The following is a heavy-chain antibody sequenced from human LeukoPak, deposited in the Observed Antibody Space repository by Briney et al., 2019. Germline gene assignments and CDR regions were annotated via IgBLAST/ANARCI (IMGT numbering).Heavy chain of an antibody. J-gene: IGHJ4*02. V-gene: IGHV3-21*01. D-gene: IGHD6-25*01. CDR2: ISSSSSYN. CDR3: ARILRGHYFDY. CDR1: GFTFSSYS. Sequence: GGSLTLSCAASGFTFSSYSMNWVRQAPGKGLEWVSSISSSSSYNYYADSVKGRFTISGDIAKTSLYLQRNSLRAEDTAVYYCARILRGHYFDYWGQGTRVTVSS.